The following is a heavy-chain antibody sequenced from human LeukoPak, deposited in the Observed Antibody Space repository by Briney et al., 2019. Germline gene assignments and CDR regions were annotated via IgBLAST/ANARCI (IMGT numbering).Heavy chain of an antibody. V-gene: IGHV3-64*01. J-gene: IGHJ6*03. CDR3: ARDGNFWYYYYYMDV. D-gene: IGHD4-23*01. Sequence: GGSLRLSCAASGFTFSSYAMHWVRQAPGKGLEYVSAISSNGGSTYYANSVKGRFTISRDNSKNTLYLQMNSLRAEDTAVYYCARDGNFWYYYYYMDVWGKGTTVTVSS. CDR1: GFTFSSYA. CDR2: ISSNGGST.